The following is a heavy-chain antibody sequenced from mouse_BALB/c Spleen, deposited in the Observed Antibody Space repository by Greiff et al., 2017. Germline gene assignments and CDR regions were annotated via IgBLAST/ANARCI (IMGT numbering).Heavy chain of an antibody. Sequence: QLQQSGPELMKPGASVKISCKASGYSFTSYYMHWVKQSHGKSLEWIGYIDPFNGGTSYNQKFKGKATLTVDKSSSTAYMHLSSLTSEDSAVYYCARPLITTVVAPFDYWGQGTTLTVSS. D-gene: IGHD1-1*01. J-gene: IGHJ2*01. V-gene: IGHV1S135*01. CDR2: IDPFNGGT. CDR3: ARPLITTVVAPFDY. CDR1: GYSFTSYY.